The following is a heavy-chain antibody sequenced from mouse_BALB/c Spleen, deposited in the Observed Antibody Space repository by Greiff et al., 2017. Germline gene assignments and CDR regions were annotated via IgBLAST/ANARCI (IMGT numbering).Heavy chain of an antibody. CDR3: ARDNYGSSYISFDY. CDR1: GFTFSDYG. J-gene: IGHJ2*01. V-gene: IGHV5-15*02. CDR2: ISNLAYSI. D-gene: IGHD1-1*01. Sequence: EVQRVESGGGLVQPGGSRKLSCAASGFTFSDYGMAWVRQAPGKGPEWVAFISNLAYSIYYADTVTGRFTISRENAKNTLYLEMSSLRSEDTAMYYCARDNYGSSYISFDYWGQGTTLTVSS.